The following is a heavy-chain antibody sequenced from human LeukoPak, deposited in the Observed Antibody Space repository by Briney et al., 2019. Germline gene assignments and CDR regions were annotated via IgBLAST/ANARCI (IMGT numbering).Heavy chain of an antibody. CDR1: GGSFSGYY. CDR3: ARRRRIVGATRAPVIAFDI. CDR2: INHSGST. J-gene: IGHJ3*02. Sequence: SETLSLTCAVYGGSFSGYYWSWIRQPPGKGLEWIGEINHSGSTNYNPSLKSRVTISVDTSKNQFSLKLSSVTAADTAVYYCARRRRIVGATRAPVIAFDIWGRGTMVTVSS. V-gene: IGHV4-34*01. D-gene: IGHD1-26*01.